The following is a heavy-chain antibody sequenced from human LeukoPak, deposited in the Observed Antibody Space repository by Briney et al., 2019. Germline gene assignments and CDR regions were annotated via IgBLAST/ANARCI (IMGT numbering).Heavy chain of an antibody. J-gene: IGHJ3*02. CDR3: ARDYGDGPDAFDI. D-gene: IGHD4-17*01. V-gene: IGHV3-21*01. CDR1: GGTFSSYA. Sequence: GASVKVSCKASGGTFSSYAISWVRQAPGKGLEWVSSISSSSSYIYYADSVKGRFTISRDNAKNSLYLQMNSLRAEDTAVYYCARDYGDGPDAFDIWGQGTMVTVSS. CDR2: ISSSSSYI.